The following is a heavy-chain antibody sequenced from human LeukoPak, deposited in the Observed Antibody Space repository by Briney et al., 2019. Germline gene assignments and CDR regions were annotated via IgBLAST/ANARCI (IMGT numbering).Heavy chain of an antibody. CDR1: GGSISSGGYY. CDR2: IYYSGST. CDR3: ARAVYDYIWGSYRFDY. Sequence: MPSETLSLTCTLSGGSISSGGYYWSWIRQHPGKGMEWIGFIYYSGSTYYNPSLKSRVTFSVDTSKNQFSLKLSSVNAADTAVYYCARAVYDYIWGSYRFDYWGQGTLVTVSS. D-gene: IGHD3-16*02. J-gene: IGHJ4*02. V-gene: IGHV4-31*03.